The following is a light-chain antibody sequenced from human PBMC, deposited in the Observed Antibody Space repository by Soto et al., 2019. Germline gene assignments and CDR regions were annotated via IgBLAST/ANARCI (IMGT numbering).Light chain of an antibody. Sequence: EIVLTQSPGTLSLSPGERATLSCRASQSVSSTYLAWYQQKPGQAPRLLIYGASSRATGIQARFSGSGSGTDFTLTIRSLEPDDFATYYCQPYNSYSEAVGQGTKVDI. CDR3: QPYNSYSEA. CDR2: GAS. CDR1: QSVSSTY. J-gene: IGKJ1*01. V-gene: IGKV3-20*01.